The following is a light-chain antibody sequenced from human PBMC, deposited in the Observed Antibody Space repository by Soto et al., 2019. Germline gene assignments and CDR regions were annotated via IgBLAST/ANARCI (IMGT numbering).Light chain of an antibody. CDR3: QSYDSSLSIV. CDR1: SSNIGADYD. V-gene: IGLV1-40*01. J-gene: IGLJ2*01. Sequence: QSVLTQPPSVSGAPGQRVTISCTGSSSNIGADYDVHWFQQVPGTAPKLVIYGDSNRPSGVPDRFSGSKSGTSASLAITGLQADDEAHYYCQSYDSSLSIVFGGGTKVTVL. CDR2: GDS.